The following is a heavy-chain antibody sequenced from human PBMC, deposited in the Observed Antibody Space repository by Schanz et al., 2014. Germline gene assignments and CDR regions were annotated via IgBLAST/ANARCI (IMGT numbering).Heavy chain of an antibody. CDR2: ISSSSIYT. J-gene: IGHJ4*02. V-gene: IGHV3-11*06. D-gene: IGHD5-12*01. CDR3: AREGEWGYDPPRH. Sequence: VQVVESGEGLVQPGGSLRLSCAASGFSFVDAWMSWVRQAPGKGLEWVSYISSSSIYTNYADSVKGRFTISRDNAKNSLYLQMNSLRAEDTAVYYCAREGEWGYDPPRHWGQGTLVTVSS. CDR1: GFSFVDAW.